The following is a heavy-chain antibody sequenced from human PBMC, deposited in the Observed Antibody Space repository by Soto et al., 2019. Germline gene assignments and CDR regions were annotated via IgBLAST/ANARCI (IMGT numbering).Heavy chain of an antibody. V-gene: IGHV4-30-4*01. CDR2: IYYSGST. Sequence: TLSLTCTVSGGSISSGDYYWSWVRQPPGKGLEWIGYIYYSGSTYYNPSLKSRVTISVDTSKNQFSLKLSSVTAADTAVYYCARVGGFGATTIDYWGQGTLVTVSS. CDR3: ARVGGFGATTIDY. D-gene: IGHD3-10*01. J-gene: IGHJ4*02. CDR1: GGSISSGDYY.